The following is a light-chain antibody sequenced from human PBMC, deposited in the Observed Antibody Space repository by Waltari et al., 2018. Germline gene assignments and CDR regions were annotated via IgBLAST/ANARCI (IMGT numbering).Light chain of an antibody. V-gene: IGLV2-14*03. J-gene: IGLJ1*01. CDR3: TSYTSSSTYV. Sequence: QSALTQPASVSGSPGQSITIPCTRTSSDVGGYNYVSWYHHHPGKAPKLMIYDVNKRPSGVSDRFSGSKSGNTASLTISGLQTEDEADYYCTSYTSSSTYVFGIGTKVTVL. CDR1: SSDVGGYNY. CDR2: DVN.